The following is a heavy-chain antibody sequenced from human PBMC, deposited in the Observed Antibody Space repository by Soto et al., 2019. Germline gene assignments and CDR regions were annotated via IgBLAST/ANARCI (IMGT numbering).Heavy chain of an antibody. D-gene: IGHD6-19*01. Sequence: GESLKISCKGSGYSFTSYWIGWVRQMPGKGLEWMGIIYPGDSDTRYSPSFQGQVTISADKSISTAYLQWSSLKASDTAMYYCARISYSSGWHDAFDIWGQGTMVTVSS. CDR3: ARISYSSGWHDAFDI. J-gene: IGHJ3*02. CDR1: GYSFTSYW. CDR2: IYPGDSDT. V-gene: IGHV5-51*01.